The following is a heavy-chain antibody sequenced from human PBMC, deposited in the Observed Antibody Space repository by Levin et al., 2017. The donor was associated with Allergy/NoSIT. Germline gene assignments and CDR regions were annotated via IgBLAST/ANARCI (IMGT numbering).Heavy chain of an antibody. Sequence: LSLTCTVSGDSINSDSYYWSWIRQPPGKGLEWIGYVYYSGSTSYKPSLKSRVTISLDRSKKQFSLRLTSVTASDTAVYYCARGLAAAIYWGQGTLVTVSS. J-gene: IGHJ4*02. V-gene: IGHV4-61*01. CDR1: GDSINSDSYY. CDR2: VYYSGST. D-gene: IGHD6-13*01. CDR3: ARGLAAAIY.